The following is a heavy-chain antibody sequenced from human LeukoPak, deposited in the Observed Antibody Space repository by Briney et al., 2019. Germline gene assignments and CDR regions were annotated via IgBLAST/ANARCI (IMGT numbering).Heavy chain of an antibody. J-gene: IGHJ4*02. Sequence: GGSLRLSCAASGFTVSSNYMSWVRQAPGKGLEWVSVIYSGGSTYYADSVKGRFTIFRDNAKNSLYLKMNSLRAEDTAVYYCARENEMGSYGYDYWGQGTLVTVSS. D-gene: IGHD5-18*01. CDR1: GFTVSSNY. CDR2: IYSGGST. V-gene: IGHV3-66*01. CDR3: ARENEMGSYGYDY.